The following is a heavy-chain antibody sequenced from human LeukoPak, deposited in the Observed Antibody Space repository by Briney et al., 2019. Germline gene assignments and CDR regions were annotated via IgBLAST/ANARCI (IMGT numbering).Heavy chain of an antibody. Sequence: VASVKVSCKASGYAFTNYYMHWVRQAPGQGLEWMGTINPSTGSTSYTQNFQGRVTMTRDTSTSTVYMELSSLRSEDTAVYYCARFAAGDNWGQGTLVTVSS. D-gene: IGHD2-15*01. V-gene: IGHV1-46*01. J-gene: IGHJ4*02. CDR2: INPSTGST. CDR3: ARFAAGDN. CDR1: GYAFTNYY.